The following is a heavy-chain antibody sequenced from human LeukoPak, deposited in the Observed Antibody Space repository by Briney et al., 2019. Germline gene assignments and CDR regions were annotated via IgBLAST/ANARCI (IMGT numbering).Heavy chain of an antibody. CDR2: IVVGSGNT. CDR1: GFTFTSSA. V-gene: IGHV1-58*01. CDR3: AATTPVGATTTPVEPLFDY. D-gene: IGHD1-26*01. Sequence: SVKVSCKASGFTFTSSAVQWVRQARGQRLEWIGWIVVGSGNTNYAQKFQERVTITRDMSTSTAYMELSSLRSEDTAIFYCAATTPVGATTTPVEPLFDYWGQGTLVTVSS. J-gene: IGHJ4*02.